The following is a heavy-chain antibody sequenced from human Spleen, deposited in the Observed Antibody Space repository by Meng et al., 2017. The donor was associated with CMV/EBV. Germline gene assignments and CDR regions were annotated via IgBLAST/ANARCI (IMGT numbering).Heavy chain of an antibody. CDR3: ARDRRIYTGNYPDNYYCYGMDV. CDR2: MYSGGRT. V-gene: IGHV3-53*01. CDR1: GFNVSSNY. D-gene: IGHD4-23*01. Sequence: GESLKISCAASGFNVSSNYMSWVRQAPGKGLEWVSVMYSGGRTYYADFVKDRFTISRDNSKNTLYLQMNSLRAEDTAVYYCARDRRIYTGNYPDNYYCYGMDVWGQGTTVTVSS. J-gene: IGHJ6*02.